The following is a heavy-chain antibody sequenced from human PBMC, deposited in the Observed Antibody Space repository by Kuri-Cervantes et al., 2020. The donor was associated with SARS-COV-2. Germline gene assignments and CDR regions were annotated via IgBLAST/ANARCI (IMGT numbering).Heavy chain of an antibody. CDR1: GGSFSGYY. J-gene: IGHJ6*02. D-gene: IGHD3-16*02. CDR3: ARGPGLYSRKAYGMDV. V-gene: IGHV4-34*01. Sequence: SETLSLTCAVYGGSFSGYYWSWIRQPPGKGLEWIGEINHSGSTNYNPSLKSRVTISVDTSKNQISLKLSSVTAADTAVYYCARGPGLYSRKAYGMDVWGQGTTVTVSS. CDR2: INHSGST.